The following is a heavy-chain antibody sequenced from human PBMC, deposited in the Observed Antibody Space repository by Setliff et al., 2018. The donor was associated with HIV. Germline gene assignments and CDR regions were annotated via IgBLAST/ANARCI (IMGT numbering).Heavy chain of an antibody. CDR2: INPNRGGT. V-gene: IGHV1-2*02. CDR3: ARDHRSSSGCYEYSYYGMDV. Sequence: VASVKVSCKASGYTFTGYYMHWVRQAPGQGLEWMGWINPNRGGTTYAQKFQGRVTMTRDTSISTAYMEVSRLRSDDTAVYYCARDHRSSSGCYEYSYYGMDVWGQGTTVTVSS. J-gene: IGHJ6*02. D-gene: IGHD2-2*01. CDR1: GYTFTGYY.